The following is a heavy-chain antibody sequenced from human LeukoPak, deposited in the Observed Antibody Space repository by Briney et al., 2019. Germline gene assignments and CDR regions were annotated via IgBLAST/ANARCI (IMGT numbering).Heavy chain of an antibody. V-gene: IGHV1-2*02. CDR2: INPNSGGK. D-gene: IGHD5-18*01. J-gene: IGHJ5*02. Sequence: ASVKVSCKASGYTFTGYYMHWVRQAPGQGLEWMGWINPNSGGKNYAQKFQGRVTMTRDTSVSTAYMELNRLRSDDTGVYYCARDTTMITYWFDPWGQGTLVTVSS. CDR1: GYTFTGYY. CDR3: ARDTTMITYWFDP.